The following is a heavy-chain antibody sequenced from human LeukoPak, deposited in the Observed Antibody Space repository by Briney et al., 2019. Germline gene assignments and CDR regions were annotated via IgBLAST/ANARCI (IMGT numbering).Heavy chain of an antibody. CDR3: ARALVRGVVGPQFDP. CDR1: SGFISGHY. D-gene: IGHD3-10*01. Sequence: PSETLSLTCTVSSGFISGHYWNWIRQPPGKGLEWIGYLHHNGGTNDNPSLKSRATISVDTSQNKFFLRMRSVTAADTAVYYCARALVRGVVGPQFDPWGQGILVTVSS. V-gene: IGHV4-59*11. CDR2: LHHNGGT. J-gene: IGHJ5*02.